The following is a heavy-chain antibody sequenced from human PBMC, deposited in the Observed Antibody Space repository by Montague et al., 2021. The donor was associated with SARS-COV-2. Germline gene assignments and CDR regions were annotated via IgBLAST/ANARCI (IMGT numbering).Heavy chain of an antibody. CDR1: GGASNSSY. Sequence: SETLSLTCTVSGGASNSSYRRWIRQPPGKGLARIGYIYYRGSTNYNPSLETRVTISVDPSKNQFSLKLSSVTAADTAVYYCAREDRWNWFDPWGQGTLVIVSS. D-gene: IGHD5-24*01. CDR2: IYYRGST. J-gene: IGHJ5*02. CDR3: AREDRWNWFDP. V-gene: IGHV4-59*01.